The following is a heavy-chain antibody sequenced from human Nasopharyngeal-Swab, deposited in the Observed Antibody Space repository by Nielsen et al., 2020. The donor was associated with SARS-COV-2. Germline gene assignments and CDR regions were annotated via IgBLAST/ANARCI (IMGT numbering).Heavy chain of an antibody. V-gene: IGHV3-74*01. J-gene: IGHJ4*02. D-gene: IGHD6-19*01. CDR2: IDTDGTIT. Sequence: GSLRLSCAASGFTFSTYWMHWVRQPPGKGLPWVSRIDTDGTITDYADSVKGRFTISRDNAKNTLYLQMNSLRAEDTAVYYCARDRTVAGLDYWGQGTLVTVSS. CDR1: GFTFSTYW. CDR3: ARDRTVAGLDY.